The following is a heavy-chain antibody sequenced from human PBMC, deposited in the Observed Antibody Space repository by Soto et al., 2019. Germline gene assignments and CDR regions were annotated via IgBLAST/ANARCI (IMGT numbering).Heavy chain of an antibody. D-gene: IGHD5-12*01. J-gene: IGHJ6*02. CDR2: IDYSGST. Sequence: QVQLQESGPGLVKPSETLSLTCTVSGRSISSYYWSWIRQPPGKGLEWIGYIDYSGSTNYNPSLTSRVTISVDTSKNQFSLKLSSVTAADTAVYYCARNSGSHYYYGMDVWGQGPTVTAAS. V-gene: IGHV4-59*01. CDR1: GRSISSYY. CDR3: ARNSGSHYYYGMDV.